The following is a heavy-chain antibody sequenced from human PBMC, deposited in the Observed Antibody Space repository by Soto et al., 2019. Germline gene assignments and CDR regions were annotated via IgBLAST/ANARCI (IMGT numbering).Heavy chain of an antibody. J-gene: IGHJ6*03. D-gene: IGHD3-10*01. CDR2: IYYSGST. CDR1: GGSLSRYY. CDR3: ATSRFGEPPGHYYMDV. V-gene: IGHV4-59*08. Sequence: LETLSLTCTVSGGSLSRYYSSLYRQPPGKGLEWIGYIYYSGSTNYNPSLKSRVTISVDTSKNQFSLKLSSVTAADTAVYYCATSRFGEPPGHYYMDVWGKGTTVTVSS.